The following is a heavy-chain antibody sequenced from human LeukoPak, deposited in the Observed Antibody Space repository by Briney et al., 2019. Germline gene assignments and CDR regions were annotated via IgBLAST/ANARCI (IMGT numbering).Heavy chain of an antibody. Sequence: PSETLSLTCTVSGGSISSYYWSWIRQPPGKGLEWIGSIYHSGSTYYNPSLKSRVTISVDTSKNQFSLRLSSVTAADTAVYYCASAWNADYFDYWGQGTLVTVSS. D-gene: IGHD1-1*01. CDR1: GGSISSYY. V-gene: IGHV4-59*08. CDR3: ASAWNADYFDY. CDR2: IYHSGST. J-gene: IGHJ4*02.